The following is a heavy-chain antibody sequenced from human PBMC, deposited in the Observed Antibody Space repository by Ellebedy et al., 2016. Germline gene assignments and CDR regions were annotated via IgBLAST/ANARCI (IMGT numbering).Heavy chain of an antibody. CDR2: IDSASGSGT. CDR1: GFIFSSYA. J-gene: IGHJ4*02. CDR3: ARGNAYASGYYGPHQH. Sequence: GGSLRLSXAASGFIFSSYAMSWVRQAPGKGLEWVSAIDSASGSGTHYADSVKGRFTISRDNAQNTLYLQMNSLRAEDTALYYCARGNAYASGYYGPHQHWGQGTLVSVSS. V-gene: IGHV3-23*01. D-gene: IGHD3-22*01.